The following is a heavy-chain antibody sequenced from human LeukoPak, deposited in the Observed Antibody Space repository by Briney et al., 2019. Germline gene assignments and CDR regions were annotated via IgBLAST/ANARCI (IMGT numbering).Heavy chain of an antibody. J-gene: IGHJ6*03. V-gene: IGHV1-2*02. D-gene: IGHD5-24*01. CDR2: INPNSGGT. CDR1: GYTFTGYY. Sequence: ASVKVSRKASGYTFTGYYMHWVRQAPGQGLEWMGWINPNSGGTNYAQKFQGRVTMTRDTSISTAYMELSRLRSDDTAVYYWPRENAYTTNNYYNRDVWAKGPTFTVSS. CDR3: PRENAYTTNNYYNRDV.